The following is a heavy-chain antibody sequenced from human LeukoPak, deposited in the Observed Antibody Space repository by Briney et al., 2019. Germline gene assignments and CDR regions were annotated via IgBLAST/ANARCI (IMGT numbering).Heavy chain of an antibody. CDR1: GFTFSSYG. D-gene: IGHD3-9*01. CDR3: AKTKYYDILTGYSRHNYFDY. Sequence: GGSLRLSCAASGFTFSSYGMHWVRQAPGKGLEWVAVISYDGSNKYYADSVKGRFTISRDNSKNTLYLQMNSLRAEDTAVYYCAKTKYYDILTGYSRHNYFDYWGQGTLVTVSS. J-gene: IGHJ4*02. V-gene: IGHV3-30*18. CDR2: ISYDGSNK.